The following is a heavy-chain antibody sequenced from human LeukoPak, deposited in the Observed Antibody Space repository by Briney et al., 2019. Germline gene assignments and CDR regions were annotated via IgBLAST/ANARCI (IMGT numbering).Heavy chain of an antibody. V-gene: IGHV1-18*01. CDR2: ISAYNGHT. J-gene: IGHJ3*02. CDR3: ARSRDITMIVVVTRFFDI. CDR1: GYTFTSYG. Sequence: GASVKVSCKASGYTFTSYGITWVRQAPGQGLEWMGWISAYNGHTKYAQKFQGRVTMTRDTSISTAYMELSRLRSDDTAVYYCARSRDITMIVVVTRFFDIWGQGTMVTVSS. D-gene: IGHD3-22*01.